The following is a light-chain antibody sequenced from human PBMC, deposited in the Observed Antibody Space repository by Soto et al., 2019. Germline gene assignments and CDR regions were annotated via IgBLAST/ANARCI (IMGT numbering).Light chain of an antibody. CDR3: QKYNTAPLT. V-gene: IGKV1-27*01. Sequence: DIQMTQSPSSLSASVGDRITITCRASQGISSYLAWYQQKPGKVHNLLIFAASTLQSGVPSRFSGSGSGTDFTLTISSLQPEDVATYYCQKYNTAPLTFGQGTKVEIK. J-gene: IGKJ1*01. CDR2: AAS. CDR1: QGISSY.